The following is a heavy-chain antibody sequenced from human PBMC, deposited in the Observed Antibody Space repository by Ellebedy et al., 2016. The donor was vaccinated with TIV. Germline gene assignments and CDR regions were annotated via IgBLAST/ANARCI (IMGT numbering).Heavy chain of an antibody. CDR2: IYFSGST. Sequence: MPSETLSLTCTVSGDSITTNGYHWGWVRQPQGKGLEWIGSIYFSGSTYYNPSLRSRVTISVDTSKSQFSLRLNSVTAADTAVYFCARPSHGGIIHYWGQGSLVTVSS. V-gene: IGHV4-39*01. J-gene: IGHJ4*02. CDR3: ARPSHGGIIHY. D-gene: IGHD1-14*01. CDR1: GDSITTNGYH.